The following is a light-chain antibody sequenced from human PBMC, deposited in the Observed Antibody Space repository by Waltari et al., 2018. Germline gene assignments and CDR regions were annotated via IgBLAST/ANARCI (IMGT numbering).Light chain of an antibody. CDR3: SSYAGSNTLV. V-gene: IGLV2-8*01. CDR2: EVN. CDR1: NSYVGTYTS. J-gene: IGLJ2*01. Sequence: QSALTQPPSASGSPGQSVTISCPGTNSYVGTYTSVSWFQQHPGRAPKLLIYEVNKRPSGVPDRFSGSKSDNRASLTVSGLQADDEAVYHCSSYAGSNTLVFGGGTKLTVL.